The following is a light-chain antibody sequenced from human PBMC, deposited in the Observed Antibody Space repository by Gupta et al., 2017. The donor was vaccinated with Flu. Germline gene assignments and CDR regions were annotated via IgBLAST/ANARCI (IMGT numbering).Light chain of an antibody. V-gene: IGLV3-19*01. CDR2: AKK. Sequence: TIRITWGGDSNRKSYESCYQQKPEQTPCLVIYAKKKRHSESTERIYGSSSGNTAALTITGAQAEEEDDYYCDARESTDNNQAVFGGGTKLTVL. CDR1: SNRKSY. CDR3: DARESTDNNQAV. J-gene: IGLJ2*01.